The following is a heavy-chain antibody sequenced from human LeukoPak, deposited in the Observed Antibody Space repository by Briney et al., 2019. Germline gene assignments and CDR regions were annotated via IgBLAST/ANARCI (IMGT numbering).Heavy chain of an antibody. CDR1: EYSLTSYW. CDR2: IIPIFGTA. V-gene: IGHV1-69*01. D-gene: IGHD2-21*01. CDR3: ARSSSVTIPGYYFDY. Sequence: KISGQGSEYSLTSYWIGWLRQMHGKGLDWMGGIIPIFGTANYAQKFQGRVTITADESTSTAYMELSSLRSEDTAVYYCARSSSVTIPGYYFDYWGQGTLVTASS. J-gene: IGHJ4*02.